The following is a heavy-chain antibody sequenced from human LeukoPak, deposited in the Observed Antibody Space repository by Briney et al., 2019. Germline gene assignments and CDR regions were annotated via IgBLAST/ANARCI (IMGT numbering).Heavy chain of an antibody. V-gene: IGHV3-7*01. J-gene: IGHJ4*02. D-gene: IGHD3-9*01. CDR1: GFTFSSHW. CDR3: AREKRYNDLLTGYYSFDY. CDR2: IKQDGSEK. Sequence: GGSLGLSCAASGFTFSSHWMSWVRQAPGKGLEWVANIKQDGSEKYYVDSVKGRFTISRENAKNSLYLQMNSLRAEDTAVYYCAREKRYNDLLTGYYSFDYWGQGTLVPVSS.